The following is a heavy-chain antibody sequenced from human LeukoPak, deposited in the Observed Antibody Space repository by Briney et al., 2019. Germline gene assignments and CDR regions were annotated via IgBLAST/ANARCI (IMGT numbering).Heavy chain of an antibody. V-gene: IGHV1-18*01. D-gene: IGHD3-16*01. J-gene: IGHJ5*02. CDR1: GLTFTSYG. CDR2: ICANNGNT. CDR3: AKDGRPMIPFSWFDP. Sequence: GASVKVPCKASGLTFTSYGFSWVRQAPGQGPEWMGWICANNGNTIYVQKFQGRVTMTTDTSTTTVYMELRDLRSDDTAVYYCAKDGRPMIPFSWFDPWGQGTLVIVSS.